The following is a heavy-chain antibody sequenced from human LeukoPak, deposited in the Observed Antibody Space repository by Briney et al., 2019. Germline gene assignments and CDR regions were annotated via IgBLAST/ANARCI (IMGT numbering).Heavy chain of an antibody. J-gene: IGHJ4*02. CDR2: ISGSGGST. CDR1: GFTFSSYA. D-gene: IGHD2-2*02. V-gene: IGHV3-23*01. CDR3: ANYCSSTSCYIRGDH. Sequence: GGSLRLSCVASGFTFSSYAMSWVRQAPGKGLEWVSAISGSGGSTHNADSVKGRFTISRDNSKNTLFLQMNSLRAEDTAVYYCANYCSSTSCYIRGDHWGQGTLVTVSS.